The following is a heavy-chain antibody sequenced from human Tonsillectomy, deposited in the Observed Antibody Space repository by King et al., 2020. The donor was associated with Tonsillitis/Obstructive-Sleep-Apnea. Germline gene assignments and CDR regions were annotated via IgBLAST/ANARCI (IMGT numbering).Heavy chain of an antibody. Sequence: VQLQQWGSGLLKPSETLSLTCAVYGGSFSGYYLSWIRQPPGKGLEWIGEINHSGRTNYNPSLKSRGTISVETSKNQFSLKLSSVTAADTAVYYCARGRGGTIPYWGQGTLVTVSS. D-gene: IGHD2-15*01. CDR3: ARGRGGTIPY. CDR1: GGSFSGYY. V-gene: IGHV4-34*01. J-gene: IGHJ4*02. CDR2: INHSGRT.